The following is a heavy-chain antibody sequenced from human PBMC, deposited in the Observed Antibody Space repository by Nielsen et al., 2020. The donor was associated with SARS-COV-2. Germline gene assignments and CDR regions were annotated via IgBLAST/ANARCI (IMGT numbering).Heavy chain of an antibody. D-gene: IGHD3-10*01. CDR3: ARDNFGSGGTASYGMDV. CDR2: INTSTGKP. J-gene: IGHJ6*02. Sequence: ASVKVSCKASGYRFTRYALNWVRQAPGEGPGWMGWINTSTGKPTYAQAFTGRFVFSLDTSVSTAYLQISSLKAEDSAVYYCARDNFGSGGTASYGMDVWGQGTTVTVSS. CDR1: GYRFTRYA. V-gene: IGHV7-4-1*02.